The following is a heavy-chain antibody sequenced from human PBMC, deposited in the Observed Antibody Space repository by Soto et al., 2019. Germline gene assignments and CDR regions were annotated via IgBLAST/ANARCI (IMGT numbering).Heavy chain of an antibody. Sequence: SVKVSCKASGGTFSSYAISWVRQAPGQGLEWMGGIIPIFGTANYAQKFQGRVTITADESTSTAYMELSSLRSEDTAVYYCAREARYPRRYYDSSGPTYYYGMDVWGQGTTVTVSS. D-gene: IGHD3-22*01. CDR2: IIPIFGTA. CDR3: AREARYPRRYYDSSGPTYYYGMDV. J-gene: IGHJ6*02. CDR1: GGTFSSYA. V-gene: IGHV1-69*13.